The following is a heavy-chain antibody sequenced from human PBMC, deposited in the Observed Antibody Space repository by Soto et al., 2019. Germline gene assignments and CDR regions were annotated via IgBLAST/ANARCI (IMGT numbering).Heavy chain of an antibody. V-gene: IGHV3-30*18. Sequence: QVQLVESGGGVVQPGKSLRLSCAASGFTFSTYGMHWVRQAPGKGLEWVAVISYDGSNKYYADSVKGRFTISRDKSKNTLYLQMNSLRTEDTAMYYCAKDRLGSGLYFVYGDWFDSWGQGTLVTVSS. CDR1: GFTFSTYG. CDR3: AKDRLGSGLYFVYGDWFDS. CDR2: ISYDGSNK. J-gene: IGHJ5*01. D-gene: IGHD6-19*01.